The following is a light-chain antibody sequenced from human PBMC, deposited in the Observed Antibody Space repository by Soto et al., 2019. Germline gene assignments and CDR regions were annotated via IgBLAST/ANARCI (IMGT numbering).Light chain of an antibody. V-gene: IGLV2-14*01. J-gene: IGLJ1*01. Sequence: QSALTQPGSVSGSPGQSITISCTGTSSDLAIYNYVSWYQQRPGKAPKLMIYQVTNRSSGVSNRFSGSRSGSTASLTLSGLQAEDEADYYCGSSTDSSNYVFGAGTKFTVL. CDR1: SSDLAIYNY. CDR3: GSSTDSSNYV. CDR2: QVT.